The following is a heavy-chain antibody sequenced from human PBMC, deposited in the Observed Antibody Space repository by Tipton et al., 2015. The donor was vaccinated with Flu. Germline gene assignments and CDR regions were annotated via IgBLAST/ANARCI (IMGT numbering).Heavy chain of an antibody. CDR3: ARGGLDLLRYLDY. Sequence: TLSLTCSVSGASLSSGPYYWTWIRQPAGKGLEWIGHIFGSGSTNYNPSLKSRVTLSVDASKNLFSLNLNSVTAADTAVYYCARGGLDLLRYLDYWGQGTVVTVSS. J-gene: IGHJ4*02. CDR1: GASLSSGPYY. D-gene: IGHD3-9*01. CDR2: IFGSGST. V-gene: IGHV4-61*09.